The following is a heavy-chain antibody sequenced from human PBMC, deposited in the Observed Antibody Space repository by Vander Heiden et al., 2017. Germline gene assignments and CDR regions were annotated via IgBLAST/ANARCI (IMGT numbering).Heavy chain of an antibody. Sequence: QVPLVESGGGVVQPGRSLRLSCAASGFTFSSYGMHWVRQAPGKGLEWVGVIWYDGSNKYYADSVKGRFTISRDNSKNTLYLQMNSLRAEDTAVYYCARDTYCSGGSCYSFYFDYWGQGTLVTVSS. CDR2: IWYDGSNK. CDR1: GFTFSSYG. D-gene: IGHD2-15*01. V-gene: IGHV3-33*01. CDR3: ARDTYCSGGSCYSFYFDY. J-gene: IGHJ4*02.